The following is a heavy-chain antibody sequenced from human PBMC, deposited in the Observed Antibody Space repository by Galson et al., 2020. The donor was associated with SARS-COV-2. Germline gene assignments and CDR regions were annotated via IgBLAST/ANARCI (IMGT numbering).Heavy chain of an antibody. V-gene: IGHV5-51*01. J-gene: IGHJ4*02. D-gene: IGHD6-19*01. CDR1: GYSFTNYW. Sequence: GGAPKLSCNGSGYSFTNYWLRWVRQMPGKGLEGLGIIYPDDSVTIYSPSFQGQVTISADKSISTAFLQWSSLKASDTAMYYCARHGASSGWYEGIDYWGQGTLVTVSS. CDR3: ARHGASSGWYEGIDY. CDR2: IYPDDSVT.